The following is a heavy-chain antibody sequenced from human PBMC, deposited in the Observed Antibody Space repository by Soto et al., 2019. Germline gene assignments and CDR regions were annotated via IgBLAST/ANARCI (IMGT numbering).Heavy chain of an antibody. V-gene: IGHV1-8*01. Sequence: SVKVSCKASGYTFTSYDISWVRQATGQGLEWMGWMNPNNGNTDYAPKFQGRVTMTMNTSIGTAYMELSSLRSEDTAVYYCARSPRNYYALGSYSYFRHWGQGTMVTVSS. CDR2: MNPNNGNT. D-gene: IGHD3-10*01. J-gene: IGHJ1*01. CDR3: ARSPRNYYALGSYSYFRH. CDR1: GYTFTSYD.